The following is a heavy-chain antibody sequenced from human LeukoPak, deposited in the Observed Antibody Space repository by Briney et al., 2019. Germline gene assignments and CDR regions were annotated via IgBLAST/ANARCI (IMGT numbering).Heavy chain of an antibody. CDR3: AGRVTGYSSGYVY. D-gene: IGHD5-18*01. J-gene: IGHJ4*02. CDR2: ISGSAHKI. Sequence: GSLRLSCVASGITFSNYAVSWVRQAPEKGLDWVSVISGSAHKIRYADSVKGRFTISRDNSENIVYLQMNNQRAEDTAVYYCAGRVTGYSSGYVYWGQGTLVTVSS. V-gene: IGHV3-23*01. CDR1: GITFSNYA.